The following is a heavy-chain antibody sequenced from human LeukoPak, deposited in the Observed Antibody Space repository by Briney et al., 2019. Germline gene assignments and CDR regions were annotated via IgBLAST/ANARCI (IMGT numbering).Heavy chain of an antibody. Sequence: PSETLSLTCTVSGGSISSSSYYWGWIRQPPGKGLEWIGRIYTSGSTNYNPSLKSRVTMSVDTSKNQFSLKLSSVTAADTAVYYCAREGIAVGYSSGWYDYWGQGTLVTVSS. CDR1: GGSISSSSYY. V-gene: IGHV4-39*07. D-gene: IGHD6-19*01. CDR2: IYTSGST. CDR3: AREGIAVGYSSGWYDY. J-gene: IGHJ4*02.